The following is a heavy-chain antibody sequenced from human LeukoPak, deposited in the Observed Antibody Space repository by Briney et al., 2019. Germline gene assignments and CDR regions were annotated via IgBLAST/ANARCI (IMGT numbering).Heavy chain of an antibody. V-gene: IGHV1-18*01. Sequence: ASVKVSCKASGYIFANHGLTWVRQAPGQGLEWKGWINTDNGDTNYAQKVQDRVTLTTEASTKTAYMELRSLSSDDTAFYYCARASSSYGSGLSYIDYWGQGTLVTVSS. CDR3: ARASSSYGSGLSYIDY. CDR2: INTDNGDT. CDR1: GYIFANHG. J-gene: IGHJ4*02. D-gene: IGHD3-10*01.